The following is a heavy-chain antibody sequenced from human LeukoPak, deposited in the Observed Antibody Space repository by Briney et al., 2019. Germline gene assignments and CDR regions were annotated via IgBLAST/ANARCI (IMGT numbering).Heavy chain of an antibody. D-gene: IGHD3-10*01. Sequence: GGSLRLSCAASGFTFSSYWMSWVRQAPGKGLEWVANIKQDGSEKYYVDSVKGRFTISRDNAKNTLYLQMNSLRAEDTAVYYCARDFRMVRGVTQDYWGQGTLVTVSS. CDR1: GFTFSSYW. CDR3: ARDFRMVRGVTQDY. J-gene: IGHJ4*02. CDR2: IKQDGSEK. V-gene: IGHV3-7*01.